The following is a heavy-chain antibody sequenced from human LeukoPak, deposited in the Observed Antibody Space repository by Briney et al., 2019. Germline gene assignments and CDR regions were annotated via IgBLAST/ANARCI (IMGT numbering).Heavy chain of an antibody. V-gene: IGHV3-23*01. CDR2: ISGSGGST. CDR1: GFTFSSYA. Sequence: GGSLRLSCAASGFTFSSYAMSWVRQAPGKGLEWVSAISGSGGSTYYADPVKGRFTISRDNSKNTLYLQMNSLRAGDTAVYYCAMEDIVVVVAALPSRFDPWGQGTLVTVSS. CDR3: AMEDIVVVVAALPSRFDP. D-gene: IGHD2-15*01. J-gene: IGHJ5*02.